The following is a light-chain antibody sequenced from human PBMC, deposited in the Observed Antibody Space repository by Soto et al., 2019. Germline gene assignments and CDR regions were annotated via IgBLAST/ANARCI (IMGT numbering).Light chain of an antibody. V-gene: IGKV3-20*01. Sequence: EIVLTQAPGTLSLSPGERATLSCRASQSVSSSYLAWYQQKPGQAPRLLIYGASSRATGIPDRCSGSGSGTDFIFTISRLEPEDFAVYYCQQYGSSPWTFGQGTKVEIK. CDR1: QSVSSSY. CDR3: QQYGSSPWT. CDR2: GAS. J-gene: IGKJ1*01.